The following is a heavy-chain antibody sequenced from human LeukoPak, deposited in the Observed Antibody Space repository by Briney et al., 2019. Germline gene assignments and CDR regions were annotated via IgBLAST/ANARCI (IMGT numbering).Heavy chain of an antibody. CDR1: GGSISSGGYS. CDR3: ARTPIGRGVFDY. J-gene: IGHJ4*02. V-gene: IGHV4-30-2*01. CDR2: IYHSGST. Sequence: SETLSLTCAVSGGSISSGGYSWSWIRQPPGKGLEWIGYIYHSGSTYYNPSLKSRVTISVDRSKNQFSLKLSSVTAADTAVYYCARTPIGRGVFDYWGQGTLVTVSS. D-gene: IGHD3-10*01.